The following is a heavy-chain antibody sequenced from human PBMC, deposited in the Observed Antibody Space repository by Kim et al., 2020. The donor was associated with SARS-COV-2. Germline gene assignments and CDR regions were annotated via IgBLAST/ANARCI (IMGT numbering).Heavy chain of an antibody. V-gene: IGHV1-69*01. Sequence: AQKFQGRVTITADESTSTAYMELSSLRSEDTAVYYCARGDTNYYYYGMDVWGQGTTVTVSS. J-gene: IGHJ6*02. CDR3: ARGDTNYYYYGMDV.